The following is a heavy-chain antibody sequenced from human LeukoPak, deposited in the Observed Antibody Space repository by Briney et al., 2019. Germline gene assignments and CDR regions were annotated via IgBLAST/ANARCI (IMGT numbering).Heavy chain of an antibody. CDR3: ARGGVWYFDL. Sequence: PSETLSLTCTVSGGSISFDYWSWIWEPPGKGLPCIGYIHLSATTSYDPSLRRRLTISGDTSKNQFSLRLNSVTAADTAVYYCARGGVWYFDLWGRGTLVTVSS. CDR2: IHLSATT. V-gene: IGHV4-59*01. J-gene: IGHJ2*01. D-gene: IGHD3-16*01. CDR1: GGSISFDY.